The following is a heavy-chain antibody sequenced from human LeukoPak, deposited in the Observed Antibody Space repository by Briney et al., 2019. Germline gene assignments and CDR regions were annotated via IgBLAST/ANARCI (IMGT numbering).Heavy chain of an antibody. D-gene: IGHD2-21*02. Sequence: SETLSLTCTVSGDSVSSSNYNWGWIRQPPGKGLEWIGGIYYSGSTYYNPSLKSRVTISVDTSTNQFSLKLSSVTAADTAVYHCARHGLGLHIDYRGQGALVTVSS. J-gene: IGHJ4*02. CDR1: GDSVSSSNYN. CDR2: IYYSGST. CDR3: ARHGLGLHIDY. V-gene: IGHV4-39*01.